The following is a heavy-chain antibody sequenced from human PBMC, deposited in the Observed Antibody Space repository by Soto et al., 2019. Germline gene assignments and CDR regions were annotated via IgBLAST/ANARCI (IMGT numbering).Heavy chain of an antibody. Sequence: WGSLRLSCAASGFTFSSYAMHWVRQAPGKGLEWVAVISYYVSNKYYADSVKGRFTISRDNSKNTLYLQMNSLRAEDTAVYYCARDGSIAAAAPMWFREYWGQETVVSLSS. V-gene: IGHV3-30-3*01. D-gene: IGHD6-13*01. J-gene: IGHJ4*02. CDR2: ISYYVSNK. CDR1: GFTFSSYA. CDR3: ARDGSIAAAAPMWFREY.